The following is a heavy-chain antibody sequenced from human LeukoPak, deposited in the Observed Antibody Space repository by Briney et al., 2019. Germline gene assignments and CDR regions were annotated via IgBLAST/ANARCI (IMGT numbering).Heavy chain of an antibody. J-gene: IGHJ3*02. CDR2: ISGSGGST. Sequence: GASLRLSCAASGFTFSSYAMSWVRLAPGKGLEWVSAISGSGGSTYYADSVKGRFTISRDNSKNTLYLQMNSLRAEDTAVYYCAKVIPTYYYDSSGYPAAFDIWGQGTMVTVSS. D-gene: IGHD3-22*01. CDR3: AKVIPTYYYDSSGYPAAFDI. V-gene: IGHV3-23*01. CDR1: GFTFSSYA.